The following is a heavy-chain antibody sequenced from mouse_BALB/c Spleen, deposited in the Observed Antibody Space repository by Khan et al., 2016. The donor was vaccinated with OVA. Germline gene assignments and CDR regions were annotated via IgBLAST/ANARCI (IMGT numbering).Heavy chain of an antibody. CDR1: GYTFTSYT. CDR2: INPSNCYT. Sequence: VQLQESGAELARPGASVKMSCQASGYTFTSYTIHWIKLRPGQGLEWIGYINPSNCYTNYNQKFKDKATLTADKSSTTANMQRSSLTSDDSAVYNCVRDGAYDSNGGWFTYWGQGTLVTVSA. J-gene: IGHJ3*01. V-gene: IGHV1-4*01. CDR3: VRDGAYDSNGGWFTY. D-gene: IGHD2-5*01.